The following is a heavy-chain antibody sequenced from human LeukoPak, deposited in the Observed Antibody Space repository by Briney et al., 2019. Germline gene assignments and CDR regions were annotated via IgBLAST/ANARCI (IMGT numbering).Heavy chain of an antibody. D-gene: IGHD2-2*01. Sequence: SETLSFTCTVSGGSICTYYWSWIRQPAGKGLEWIGRIYTSGSTNYNPSLKSRVTMSVDTSKNQFSLKLSSVTAADTAVYYCASHARLGYCSSTSCREVGGAYWYFDLWGRGTPGHCFL. CDR3: ASHARLGYCSSTSCREVGGAYWYFDL. CDR1: GGSICTYY. J-gene: IGHJ2*01. V-gene: IGHV4-4*07. CDR2: IYTSGST.